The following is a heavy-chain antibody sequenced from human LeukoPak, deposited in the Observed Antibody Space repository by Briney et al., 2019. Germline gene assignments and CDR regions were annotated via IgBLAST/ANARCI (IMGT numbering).Heavy chain of an antibody. D-gene: IGHD3-22*01. CDR1: GFTFSSYS. V-gene: IGHV3-48*01. CDR3: ARSLYYYDSSALEGY. Sequence: GGSLRLSCAASGFTFSSYSMNWVRQAPGKGLEWVSYISSSSSTIYYADSVKGRFTISRDNAKNSLYLQMNSLRAEDTAVYYCARSLYYYDSSALEGYWGQGTLVTVSS. J-gene: IGHJ4*02. CDR2: ISSSSSTI.